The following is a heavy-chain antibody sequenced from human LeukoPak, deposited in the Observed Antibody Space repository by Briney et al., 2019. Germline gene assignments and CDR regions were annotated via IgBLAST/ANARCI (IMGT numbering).Heavy chain of an antibody. J-gene: IGHJ3*02. CDR1: GYTFTSYD. CDR2: MNPNSGNT. CDR3: AREKVVVAATEGVAFDI. D-gene: IGHD2-15*01. Sequence: GASVKVSCKASGYTFTSYDINWVRQATGQGLEWMGWMNPNSGNTGYAQKFQGRVTMTRNTSISTAYMELSRLRSDDTAVYYCAREKVVVAATEGVAFDIWGQGTMVTVSS. V-gene: IGHV1-8*01.